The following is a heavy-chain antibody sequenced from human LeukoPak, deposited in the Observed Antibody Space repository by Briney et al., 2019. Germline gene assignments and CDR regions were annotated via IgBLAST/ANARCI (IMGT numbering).Heavy chain of an antibody. J-gene: IGHJ6*02. CDR2: IWYDGSNK. Sequence: GGSLRLSCAASGFTFSSYGMHWVRQAPGKGLEWVAVIWYDGSNKYYADSVKGRFTISRDNSKNTLYLQMNSLRAEDTAVYYCARDLNAYGMDVWGQGTTVTVSS. CDR1: GFTFSSYG. V-gene: IGHV3-33*01. CDR3: ARDLNAYGMDV.